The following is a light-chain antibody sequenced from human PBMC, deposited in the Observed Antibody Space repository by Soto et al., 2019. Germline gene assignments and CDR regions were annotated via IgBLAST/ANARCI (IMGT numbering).Light chain of an antibody. CDR1: QDINNS. Sequence: DLPMTQSPSSLSASIGDRVTITCQASQDINNSLNWYQQKPGKAPKLLIYYASNLETGVPSRFSGSGSGTDFTFTISSLQPEDIATYYCHQFDNLPYTFGRGTKLEIK. CDR2: YAS. V-gene: IGKV1-33*01. J-gene: IGKJ2*01. CDR3: HQFDNLPYT.